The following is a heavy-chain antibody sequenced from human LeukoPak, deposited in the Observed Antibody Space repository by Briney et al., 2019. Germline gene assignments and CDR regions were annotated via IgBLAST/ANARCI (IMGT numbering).Heavy chain of an antibody. V-gene: IGHV3-21*01. CDR1: GFTFSSYS. CDR2: ISSSSYI. J-gene: IGHJ4*02. Sequence: GGSLRLSCAASGFTFSSYSMNWVRQAPGKGLEWVSSISSSSYIYYADSVKGRFTISRDNAKNSLYLQMNSLRAEDTAVYYCAREGSSWPMDFDYWGQGTLVTVFS. CDR3: AREGSSWPMDFDY. D-gene: IGHD6-13*01.